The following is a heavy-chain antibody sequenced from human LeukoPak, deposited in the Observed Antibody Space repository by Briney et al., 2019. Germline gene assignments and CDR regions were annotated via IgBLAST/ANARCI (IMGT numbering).Heavy chain of an antibody. V-gene: IGHV3-30*18. CDR3: AKDRETTASGTFDY. CDR2: ISEDGSNK. J-gene: IGHJ4*02. Sequence: SCKASGYTFSSYGMHCVRQAPGKGLEWVAVISEDGSNKYYEDSVKGRFTISRDNSNNTLYLQMNSLRAEDTAVYYCAKDRETTASGTFDYWGQGTLVTVSS. D-gene: IGHD6-13*01. CDR1: GYTFSSYG.